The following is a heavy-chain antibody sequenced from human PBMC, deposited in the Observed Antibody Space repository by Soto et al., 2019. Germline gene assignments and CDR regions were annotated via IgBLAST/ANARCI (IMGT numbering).Heavy chain of an antibody. CDR3: AGGREQQVVPSFDP. D-gene: IGHD6-13*01. CDR2: IYYSGST. V-gene: IGHV4-39*01. J-gene: IGHJ5*02. CDR1: GDSISSRSYY. Sequence: QLQLQESNPGLVKPSETLSLTCTVSGDSISSRSYYWGWIRQPPGKGLEWIASIYYSGSTFYNPSLKSRVTISVDTSKNQFSLKLNSVTAADTAVYYCAGGREQQVVPSFDPWGQGALVTVSS.